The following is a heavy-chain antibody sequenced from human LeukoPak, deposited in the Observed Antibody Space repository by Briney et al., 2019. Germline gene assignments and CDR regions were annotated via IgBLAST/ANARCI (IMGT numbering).Heavy chain of an antibody. CDR3: AXXXXXXXXNQYYYYYGLDV. Sequence: SETQSLTCAVYGGSFSGYSLTWIRQPPGKGLEWIGEINHSGINHFNPSLKSRVTISADTSKKQVFLNLSSVPAPDTAFFYCAXXXXXXXXNQYYYYYGLDVWGQGTTVTVSS. V-gene: IGHV4-34*01. J-gene: IGHJ6*02. CDR2: INHSGIN. CDR1: GGSFSGYS.